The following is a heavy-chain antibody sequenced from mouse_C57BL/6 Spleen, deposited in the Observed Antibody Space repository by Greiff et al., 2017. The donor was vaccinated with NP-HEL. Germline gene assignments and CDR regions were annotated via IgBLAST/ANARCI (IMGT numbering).Heavy chain of an antibody. CDR3: AKSYYSNSAWFAY. D-gene: IGHD2-5*01. J-gene: IGHJ3*01. Sequence: QVQLQQSGPGLVQPSQSLSITCTVSGFSLTSYGVHWVRQSPGKGLEWLGVIWRGGSTDYNAAFMSRLSITKDNSKSQVFFKMNSLQADDTAIYYCAKSYYSNSAWFAYWGQGTLVTVSA. V-gene: IGHV2-5*01. CDR1: GFSLTSYG. CDR2: IWRGGST.